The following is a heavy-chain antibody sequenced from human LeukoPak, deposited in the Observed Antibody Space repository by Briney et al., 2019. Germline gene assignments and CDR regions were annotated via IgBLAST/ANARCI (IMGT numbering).Heavy chain of an antibody. V-gene: IGHV1-69*04. J-gene: IGHJ3*02. D-gene: IGHD1-14*01. CDR2: IIPILGIA. Sequence: SVKVSCKSSGGTFSSYAISWVRQAPGQGLEWMGGIIPILGIAKYAQKFQGRVTIIADKSASTAHMELSSLRSEDTAVYYCARELERGGNHHDAFDIWGQGTMVTVSS. CDR3: ARELERGGNHHDAFDI. CDR1: GGTFSSYA.